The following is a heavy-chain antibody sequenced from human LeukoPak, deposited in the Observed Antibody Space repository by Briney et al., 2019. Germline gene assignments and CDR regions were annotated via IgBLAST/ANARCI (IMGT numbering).Heavy chain of an antibody. Sequence: GGSLRLSCAVSGFTFSSDGIDWVRQARGKGLGWVAAIWYDGGNKYYADSVKGRFTITRDNSKNTLYLQMNSLRADDTAVYYCARDNGGTTCFDYWGQGTLVTVSS. CDR3: ARDNGGTTCFDY. CDR1: GFTFSSDG. CDR2: IWYDGGNK. D-gene: IGHD2-8*01. J-gene: IGHJ4*02. V-gene: IGHV3-33*01.